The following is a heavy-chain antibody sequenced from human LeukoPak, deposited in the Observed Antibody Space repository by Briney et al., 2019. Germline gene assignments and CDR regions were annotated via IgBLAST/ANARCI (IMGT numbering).Heavy chain of an antibody. D-gene: IGHD6-13*01. J-gene: IGHJ4*02. CDR2: IYYSGST. CDR3: ARVSGGSSLDYFDY. V-gene: IGHV4-59*01. CDR1: GGSISSYY. Sequence: SETLSLTCAVSGGSISSYYWSWIRQPPGKGLEWTGYIYYSGSTNYNPSLKSRVTISVDTSKNQFSLKLSSVTAADTAVYYCARVSGGSSLDYFDYWGQGTLVTVSS.